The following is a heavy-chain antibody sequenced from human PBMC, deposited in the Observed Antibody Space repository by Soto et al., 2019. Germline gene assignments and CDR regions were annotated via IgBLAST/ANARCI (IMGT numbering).Heavy chain of an antibody. J-gene: IGHJ3*02. CDR3: ARLCSDSSLSASDI. V-gene: IGHV3-30*03. CDR2: ISYDGSNK. Sequence: GGSLRLSCAASGFTFSSYGMHWVRQAPGKGLEWVAVISYDGSNKYYADSVKGRFTISRDNSKNTLYLQMNSLRAEDTAVYYCARLCSDSSLSASDIWGQGTMVTVSS. D-gene: IGHD6-6*01. CDR1: GFTFSSYG.